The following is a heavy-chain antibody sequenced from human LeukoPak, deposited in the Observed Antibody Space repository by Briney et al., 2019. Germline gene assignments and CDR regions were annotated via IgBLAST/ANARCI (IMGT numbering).Heavy chain of an antibody. J-gene: IGHJ4*02. V-gene: IGHV4-61*01. CDR1: GGSVSSGSYY. CDR2: IYYSGRT. D-gene: IGHD1/OR15-1a*01. CDR3: ARDGEAGTLEIDY. Sequence: SETLSLTCTVSGGSVSSGSYYWSWIRQPPGKGLEWIGYIYYSGRTNYNPSLESRITISVDTSKNQFSLNLSSVTTADTAVYYCARDGEAGTLEIDYWGQGTLVTVSS.